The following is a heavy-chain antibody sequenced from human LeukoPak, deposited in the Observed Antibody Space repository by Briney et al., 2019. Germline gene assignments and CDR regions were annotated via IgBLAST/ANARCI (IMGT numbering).Heavy chain of an antibody. CDR2: FDPEDGET. Sequence: ASVKVSCKVSGYTLTELSMHWVRQAPGKGLEWMGGFDPEDGETIYAQKFQGRVTMTEDTSTDTAYMELSSLRSEDTAVYYCASHSYGTGAFDIWGQGTMVTVSS. CDR3: ASHSYGTGAFDI. V-gene: IGHV1-24*01. D-gene: IGHD5-18*01. J-gene: IGHJ3*02. CDR1: GYTLTELS.